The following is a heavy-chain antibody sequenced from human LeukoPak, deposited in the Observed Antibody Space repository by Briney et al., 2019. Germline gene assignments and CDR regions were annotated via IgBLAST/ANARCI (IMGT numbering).Heavy chain of an antibody. CDR1: GGSISSYY. D-gene: IGHD3/OR15-3a*01. V-gene: IGHV4-59*01. Sequence: SETQSLTCTVSGGSISSYYWSWIRQPPGKGLEWIGYIYYSGSTNYNPSLKSRVTISVDTSKNQFSLKLSSVTAADTAVYYCARGVGGDWLVSFDYWGQGTLVTVSS. J-gene: IGHJ4*02. CDR2: IYYSGST. CDR3: ARGVGGDWLVSFDY.